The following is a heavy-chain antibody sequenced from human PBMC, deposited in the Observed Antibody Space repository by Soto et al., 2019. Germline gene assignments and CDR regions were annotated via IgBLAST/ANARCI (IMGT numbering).Heavy chain of an antibody. CDR3: ARGHPPSYGVCYFDY. D-gene: IGHD5-18*01. V-gene: IGHV4-59*01. CDR1: GGSISNYC. J-gene: IGHJ4*02. Sequence: SETLSLTCTVSGGSISNYCWNWIRQSQWKGLEWIAYIYSSASTHYNPSLQNRVTISIDTSKTHVSLKVNSVTAADTAVYYCARGHPPSYGVCYFDYWGQGTPVTVSS. CDR2: IYSSAST.